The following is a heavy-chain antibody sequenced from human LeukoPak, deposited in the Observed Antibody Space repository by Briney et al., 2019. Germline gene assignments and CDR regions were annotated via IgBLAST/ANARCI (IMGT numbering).Heavy chain of an antibody. CDR2: IYSSGST. J-gene: IGHJ5*02. CDR3: AREWVVGAGFDP. D-gene: IGHD1-26*01. Sequence: PSETLSLTCNVSGGSIRGYYWSWIRQPPGKGLEWIGYIYSSGSTNYNPSLKSRVTMSVDTSKNQFSLKLSSVTAADTAVYYCAREWVVGAGFDPWGQGTLVTVSS. V-gene: IGHV4-59*01. CDR1: GGSIRGYY.